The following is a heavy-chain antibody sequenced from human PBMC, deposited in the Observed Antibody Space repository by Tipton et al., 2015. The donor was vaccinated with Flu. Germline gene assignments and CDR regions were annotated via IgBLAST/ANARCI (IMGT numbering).Heavy chain of an antibody. CDR2: ISAYNGNT. D-gene: IGHD2-15*01. Sequence: QVQLVQSGAEVKKPGASVKVSCKASGYTFTSYGISWVRQAPGQGLEWMGWISAYNGNTNYAQKLQGRVTMTTDTSTSTAYMELRSLRSDDTAVYYCARASVVVVAATLEDAFDIWGQGTMVTVSS. CDR1: GYTFTSYG. CDR3: ARASVVVVAATLEDAFDI. J-gene: IGHJ3*02. V-gene: IGHV1-18*01.